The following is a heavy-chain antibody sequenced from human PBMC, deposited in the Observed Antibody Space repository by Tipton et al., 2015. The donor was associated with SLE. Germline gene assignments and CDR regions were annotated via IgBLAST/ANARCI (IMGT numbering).Heavy chain of an antibody. CDR1: GFTFSSYA. Sequence: SLRLSCAASGFTFSSYAMSWVRQAPGKGLEWASAISGSGGSTYYADSVKGRFTISRDNSKNTLYLQMNSLRAEDTAVYYCARGGPRSIAARPAFGYWGQGTLVTVSS. V-gene: IGHV3-23*01. CDR2: ISGSGGST. J-gene: IGHJ4*02. CDR3: ARGGPRSIAARPAFGY. D-gene: IGHD6-6*01.